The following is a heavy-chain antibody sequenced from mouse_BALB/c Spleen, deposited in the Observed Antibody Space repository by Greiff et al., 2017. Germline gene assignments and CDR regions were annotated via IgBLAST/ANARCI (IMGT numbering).Heavy chain of an antibody. J-gene: IGHJ4*01. CDR3: ARDHYYGGDAMDY. CDR1: GYTFTSYW. D-gene: IGHD1-2*01. CDR2: IDPANGNT. V-gene: IGHV14-1*02. Sequence: EVQLQQSGAELVRPGASVKLSCKASGYTFTSYWMQWVKQRPEQGLEWIGRIDPANGNTKYDPKFQGKATITADTSSNTAYLQLSSLTSEDTAVYYCARDHYYGGDAMDYWGQGTSVTVSS.